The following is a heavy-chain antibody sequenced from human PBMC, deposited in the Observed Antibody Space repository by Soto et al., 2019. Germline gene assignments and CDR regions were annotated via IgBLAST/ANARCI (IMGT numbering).Heavy chain of an antibody. CDR2: INSDGSST. CDR1: GFTFSSYW. V-gene: IGHV3-74*01. J-gene: IGHJ6*02. D-gene: IGHD6-13*01. Sequence: GGSLRLSCAASGFTFSSYWMHWVRQAPGKGLVWVSRINSDGSSTSYADSVKGRFTISRDNAKNTLYLQMNSLRAEDTAVYYCARDHYSSSWYGDYYYYSGMDVWGQGTTVTVSS. CDR3: ARDHYSSSWYGDYYYYSGMDV.